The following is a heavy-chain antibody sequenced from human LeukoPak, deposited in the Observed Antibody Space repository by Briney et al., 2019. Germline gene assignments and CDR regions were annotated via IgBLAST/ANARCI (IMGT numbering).Heavy chain of an antibody. D-gene: IGHD3-22*01. V-gene: IGHV4-59*01. CDR2: IYYSGST. CDR3: ARHGYYDIGGVFDI. J-gene: IGHJ3*02. Sequence: PSETLSLTCTVSGGSISSYYWSWIRQPPGKGLEWIGYIYYSGSTNYNPSLKSRVTISVDTSKNQFSLKLSSVTAADTAVYYCARHGYYDIGGVFDIWGQGTTVTVSS. CDR1: GGSISSYY.